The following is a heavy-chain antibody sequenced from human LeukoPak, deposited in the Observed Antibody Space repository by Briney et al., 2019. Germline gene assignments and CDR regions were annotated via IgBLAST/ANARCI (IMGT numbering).Heavy chain of an antibody. CDR2: ISSSSYI. CDR3: ADYYDSSGYYPPPPEGY. CDR1: GFTFSSYS. J-gene: IGHJ4*02. V-gene: IGHV3-21*04. Sequence: GGSLRLSCAASGFTFSSYSMNWVRQAPGKGLEWVSSISSSSYIYYADSVKGRFTISRDNSKNTLYLQMNSLRAEDTAVYYCADYYDSSGYYPPPPEGYWGQGTLVTVSS. D-gene: IGHD3-22*01.